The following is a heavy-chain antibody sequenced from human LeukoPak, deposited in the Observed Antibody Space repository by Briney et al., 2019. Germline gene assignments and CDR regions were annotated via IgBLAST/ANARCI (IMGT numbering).Heavy chain of an antibody. D-gene: IGHD5-24*01. CDR3: AKDVRDGYNYGYYYHYMDV. J-gene: IGHJ6*03. Sequence: GGSLRLSCVGSRFTFSRHAMSWVRQAPGKGLEWVSSISASGGNTYYADSVKGRFTISRDNSKNTLFLQMNSLRAEDTALYYCAKDVRDGYNYGYYYHYMDVWGKGTTVTVS. CDR2: ISASGGNT. V-gene: IGHV3-23*01. CDR1: RFTFSRHA.